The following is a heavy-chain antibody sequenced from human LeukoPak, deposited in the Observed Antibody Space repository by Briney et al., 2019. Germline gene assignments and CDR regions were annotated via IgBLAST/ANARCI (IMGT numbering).Heavy chain of an antibody. Sequence: GGALRLSCAVSGRIFSDAWMTWVRQAPGKGLEGVGRILGKGSGGTTDYADAVQGRFTISRDDSKDTLYLEMNSMKTEDTAVSYCSWIRGALGFYFMDVWGKGTTVTISS. J-gene: IGHJ6*03. CDR2: ILGKGSGGTT. D-gene: IGHD3-10*01. V-gene: IGHV3-15*01. CDR1: GRIFSDAW. CDR3: SWIRGALGFYFMDV.